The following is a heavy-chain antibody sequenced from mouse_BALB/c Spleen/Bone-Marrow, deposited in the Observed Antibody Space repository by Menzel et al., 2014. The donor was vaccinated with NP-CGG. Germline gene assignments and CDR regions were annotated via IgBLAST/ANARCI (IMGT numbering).Heavy chain of an antibody. J-gene: IGHJ2*01. CDR1: GYTFTSYW. V-gene: IGHV1-7*01. D-gene: IGHD1-1*01. CDR3: ARDPYYYGFDY. Sequence: VQLQQSGAELAKPGASVKMSCKASGYTFTSYWMHWVKQRPGQGLEWIGYINPSTGYTEYNQKFKDKATLTADKSSSTAYMQLSSLTPEDSAVYYCARDPYYYGFDYWGQGTTLTVSS. CDR2: INPSTGYT.